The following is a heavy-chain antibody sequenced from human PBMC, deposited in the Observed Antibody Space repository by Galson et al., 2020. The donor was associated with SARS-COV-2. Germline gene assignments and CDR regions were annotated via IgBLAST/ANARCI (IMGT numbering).Heavy chain of an antibody. CDR3: ARALKGVVPAREATPDD. V-gene: IGHV4-39*07. CDR2: IYYSGST. Sequence: SETLSLTCTVSGGSISSSSYYWGWIRQPPGKGLEWIGSIYYSGSTYYNPSLKSRVTISVDTSKNQFSLKLSSVTAADTAVYYCARALKGVVPAREATPDDWGQGTTVTVSS. J-gene: IGHJ6*02. D-gene: IGHD2-15*01. CDR1: GGSISSSSYY.